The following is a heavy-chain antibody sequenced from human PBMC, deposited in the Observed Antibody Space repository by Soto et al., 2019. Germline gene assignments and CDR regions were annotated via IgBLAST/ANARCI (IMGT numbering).Heavy chain of an antibody. D-gene: IGHD6-19*01. Sequence: PSETLSLTCTVSGGSISSSSYYWGWIRQPPGKGLEWIGCIYYSVSTYYNPSLKSRVTISVDTSKNQFSLKLSSVTAADTAVYYCARLVYSSGRKYFFYYWGQGTLVTVSA. CDR1: GGSISSSSYY. CDR3: ARLVYSSGRKYFFYY. J-gene: IGHJ4*02. CDR2: IYYSVST. V-gene: IGHV4-39*01.